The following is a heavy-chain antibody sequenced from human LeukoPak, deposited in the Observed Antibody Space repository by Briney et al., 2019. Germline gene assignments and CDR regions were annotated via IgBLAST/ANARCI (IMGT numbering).Heavy chain of an antibody. V-gene: IGHV1-2*02. D-gene: IGHD3-22*01. J-gene: IGHJ4*02. CDR1: GYTFTGYY. CDR2: INPNSGGT. Sequence: ASVKVSCKASGYTFTGYYMHWVRQAPGQGLEWMGWINPNSGGTNYAQKFQGRVTMTRDTSISTAYMELSRLRSDDTAVYYCARDRPGDLGSGYYNYWGQGTLVTVSS. CDR3: ARDRPGDLGSGYYNY.